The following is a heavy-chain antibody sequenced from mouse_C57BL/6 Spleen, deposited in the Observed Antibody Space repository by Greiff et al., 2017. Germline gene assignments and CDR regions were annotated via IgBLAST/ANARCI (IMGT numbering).Heavy chain of an antibody. D-gene: IGHD1-1*01. J-gene: IGHJ4*01. CDR3: ARGGYYGSSSNYYAMDY. V-gene: IGHV1-55*01. CDR1: GYTFTSYW. CDR2: IYPGSGST. Sequence: QVQLKQPGAELVKPGASVKMSCKASGYTFTSYWITWVKQRPGQGLEWIGDIYPGSGSTNYNEKFKSKATLTVDTSSSTAYMQLSSLTSEDSAVYYCARGGYYGSSSNYYAMDYWGQGTSVTVSS.